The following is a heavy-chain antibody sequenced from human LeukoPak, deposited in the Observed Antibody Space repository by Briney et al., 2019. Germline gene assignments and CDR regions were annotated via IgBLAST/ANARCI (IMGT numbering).Heavy chain of an antibody. CDR3: AREGGDPRWLDP. CDR2: INTSGST. J-gene: IGHJ5*02. D-gene: IGHD6-25*01. V-gene: IGHV4-4*07. CDR1: GGSISSYY. Sequence: SETLSLTCTVSGGSISSYYWTWIRQSAGKGLEWIGRINTSGSTNYNPSLRSRVAMSVNTSKNQFSLNLTSVTAADTAVYSCAREGGDPRWLDPWGQGTLVTVSS.